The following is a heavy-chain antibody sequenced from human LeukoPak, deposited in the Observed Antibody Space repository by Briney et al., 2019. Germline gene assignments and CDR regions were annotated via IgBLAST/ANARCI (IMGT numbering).Heavy chain of an antibody. V-gene: IGHV4-61*01. CDR1: GGSISSSSYY. D-gene: IGHD3-22*01. J-gene: IGHJ4*02. CDR3: ARDLWDSSGYYY. Sequence: SETLSLTCTVSGGSISSSSYYWGWIRQPPGKGLEWIGYIYNSGNTNYNPSLKSRVTISLDTSKNQFSLKLNSVTAADTAVYYCARDLWDSSGYYYWGQGTLVTVSS. CDR2: IYNSGNT.